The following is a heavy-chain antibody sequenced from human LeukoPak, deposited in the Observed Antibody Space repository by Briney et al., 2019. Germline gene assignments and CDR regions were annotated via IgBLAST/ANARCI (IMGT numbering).Heavy chain of an antibody. CDR3: ARARITMVRGVMNYYGMDV. J-gene: IGHJ6*02. Sequence: GGSLRLSCAASGFTFSSYSMNWVRQAPGKGLEWVSSISSSSSYIYYADSVKGRFTISRDHAKNSLYLQMNSLRAEDTAVYYCARARITMVRGVMNYYGMDVWGQGTTVTVSS. CDR1: GFTFSSYS. V-gene: IGHV3-21*01. D-gene: IGHD3-10*01. CDR2: ISSSSSYI.